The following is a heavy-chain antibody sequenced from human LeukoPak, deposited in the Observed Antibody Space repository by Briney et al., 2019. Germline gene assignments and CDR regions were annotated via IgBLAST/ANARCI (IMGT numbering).Heavy chain of an antibody. J-gene: IGHJ4*02. V-gene: IGHV4-39*01. CDR1: GGSISSSSYY. Sequence: SETLSLTCTVSGGSISSSSYYWGWIRQPPGKGLEWIGSIYYSGSTYYNPSLKSRVTISVDTSKNQFSLKLSSETAGHTAVYYSANHVSRYYHRSDFDYWGQGTLVTVSS. CDR3: ANHVSRYYHRSDFDY. CDR2: IYYSGST. D-gene: IGHD1-26*01.